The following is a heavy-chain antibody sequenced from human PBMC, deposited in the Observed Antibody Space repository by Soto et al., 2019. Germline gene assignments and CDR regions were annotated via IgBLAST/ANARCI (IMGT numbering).Heavy chain of an antibody. CDR1: GRTFSSYA. D-gene: IGHD3-3*01. CDR3: ARDYDFWSGYQHYYYYYGMDV. J-gene: IGHJ6*02. Sequence: SVKVSCTASGRTFSSYAISWVRQTPGQRLEWMGGIIPIFGTANYAQKFQGRVTITADESTSTAYMELSSLRSEDTAVYYCARDYDFWSGYQHYYYYYGMDVWGQGTTVTVSS. CDR2: IIPIFGTA. V-gene: IGHV1-69*13.